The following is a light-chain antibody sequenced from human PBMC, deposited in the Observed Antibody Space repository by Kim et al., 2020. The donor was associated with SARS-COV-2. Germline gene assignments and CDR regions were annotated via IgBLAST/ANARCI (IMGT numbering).Light chain of an antibody. V-gene: IGKV4-1*01. CDR2: WAS. J-gene: IGKJ2*01. Sequence: SASNCKSSQSVLYSANKKTYLAWFKQYPGRPPTLLIYWASSRESGVPDRFSGSGSGTDFSLTISSLQAEDVAVYYCLQYYTTPYTFGQGTRLEI. CDR1: QSVLYSANKKTY. CDR3: LQYYTTPYT.